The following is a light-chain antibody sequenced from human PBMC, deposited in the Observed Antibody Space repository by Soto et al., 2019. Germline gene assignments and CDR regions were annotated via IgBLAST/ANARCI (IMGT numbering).Light chain of an antibody. Sequence: QAVLTQPGSECVPPGQSITISCTETSSDVGAYNYVSWYQQHPGKAPKLMIYEVSNRPSGVSNRFSGSKSGNTASLTISGLQAEDEADYYCSSYISSSTLVFGTGTKVTVL. V-gene: IGLV2-14*01. CDR1: SSDVGAYNY. CDR2: EVS. J-gene: IGLJ1*01. CDR3: SSYISSSTLV.